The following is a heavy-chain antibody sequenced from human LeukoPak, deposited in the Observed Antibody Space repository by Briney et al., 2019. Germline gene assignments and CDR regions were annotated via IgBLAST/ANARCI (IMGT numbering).Heavy chain of an antibody. D-gene: IGHD2-2*01. CDR2: IIPIFGTA. J-gene: IGHJ5*02. CDR1: GGTFSSYA. CDR3: ARIVVAHLFDP. V-gene: IGHV1-69*06. Sequence: SVTVSCKASGGTFSSYAISWLRQAPGQGLEWMGGIIPIFGTANYAQKFQGRVTITADKSTSTAYMELSSLRSEDTAVYYCARIVVAHLFDPWGQGTLVTVSS.